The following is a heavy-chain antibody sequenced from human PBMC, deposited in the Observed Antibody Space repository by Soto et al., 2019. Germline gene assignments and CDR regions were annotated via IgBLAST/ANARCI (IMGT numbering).Heavy chain of an antibody. Sequence: GGSLRLSCAASGFTFSSYAMSWVRQAPGKGLEWVSAISGSGGSTYYADSVKGRFTISRDNSKNTLYLQMNSLRAEDTAVYYCARVPMGGYCSGGSCSDYYYMDVWGKGTTVTVSS. CDR1: GFTFSSYA. CDR2: ISGSGGST. CDR3: ARVPMGGYCSGGSCSDYYYMDV. V-gene: IGHV3-23*01. D-gene: IGHD2-15*01. J-gene: IGHJ6*03.